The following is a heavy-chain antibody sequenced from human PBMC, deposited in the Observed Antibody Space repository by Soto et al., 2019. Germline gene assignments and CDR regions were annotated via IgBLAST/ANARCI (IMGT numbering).Heavy chain of an antibody. D-gene: IGHD2-2*01. J-gene: IGHJ6*03. Sequence: EVQLVESGGGLVQPGGSLRLSCAASGFTFSSYAMHWVRQAPGKGLEYVSAMSSNGGSTYYANSVKGRFTISRDNSKNTLYLQMGSLRAEDMAVYYCARGGYCSSTSCYYDSYYYYYMDVWGKGTTVTVSS. CDR2: MSSNGGST. CDR1: GFTFSSYA. CDR3: ARGGYCSSTSCYYDSYYYYYMDV. V-gene: IGHV3-64*01.